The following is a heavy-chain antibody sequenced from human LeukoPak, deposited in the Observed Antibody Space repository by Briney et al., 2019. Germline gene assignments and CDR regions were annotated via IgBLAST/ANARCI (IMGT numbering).Heavy chain of an antibody. CDR3: ATEPVNRDYYYDSSGYYVQGLDY. V-gene: IGHV4-34*01. CDR1: GRSFSGYY. CDR2: INDSGST. J-gene: IGHJ4*02. Sequence: SETLSLTCAVYGRSFSGYYWSWVRQPPGKGLEGIGEINDSGSTNYNPSLRSGVTISVDTSKNQFSRRLSSVTAADTAVYYCATEPVNRDYYYDSSGYYVQGLDYWGQGTLVTVSS. D-gene: IGHD3-22*01.